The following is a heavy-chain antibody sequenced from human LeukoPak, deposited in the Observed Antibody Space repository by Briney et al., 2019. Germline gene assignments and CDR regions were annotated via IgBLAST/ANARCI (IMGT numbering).Heavy chain of an antibody. J-gene: IGHJ4*02. D-gene: IGHD1-26*01. Sequence: GGSLRLSCAASGFTFDDYAMHWVRQAPGKGLEWVSGISWNSGSIGYADSVKGRFTISRDNAKNSLYLQMNSLRAEDMALYYCAKGLYSGSYLAYFDYWGQGTLVTVSS. CDR1: GFTFDDYA. V-gene: IGHV3-9*03. CDR2: ISWNSGSI. CDR3: AKGLYSGSYLAYFDY.